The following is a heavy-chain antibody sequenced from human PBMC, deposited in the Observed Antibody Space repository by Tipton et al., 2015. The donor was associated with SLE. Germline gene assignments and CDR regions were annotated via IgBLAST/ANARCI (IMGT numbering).Heavy chain of an antibody. D-gene: IGHD4-11*01. V-gene: IGHV3-15*05. CDR1: GFAFNTAW. J-gene: IGHJ4*02. CDR3: TTDRYSLHGGLDY. CDR2: IKSKSDGGTA. Sequence: SLRLSCAASGFAFNTAWMTWVRQAPGKGLEWVGRIKSKSDGGTADFAATVKGRIIMSRNDADNTMYLDLHSLTAEDTAVYYCTTDRYSLHGGLDYWGQGTLVTVSS.